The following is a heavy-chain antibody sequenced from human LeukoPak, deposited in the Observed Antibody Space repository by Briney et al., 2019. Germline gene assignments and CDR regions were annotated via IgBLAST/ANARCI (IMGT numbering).Heavy chain of an antibody. J-gene: IGHJ4*02. Sequence: GASVKVSCKASGGTFSSYAISWVRQAPGQGLEWMGGIIPIFGTANYAQKFQGRVTITADESTSTAYMELSSLRSEDTAVYYCASHRPSITMIVVDIPNYYFDYWGQGTLVTVSS. D-gene: IGHD3-22*01. CDR1: GGTFSSYA. CDR3: ASHRPSITMIVVDIPNYYFDY. CDR2: IIPIFGTA. V-gene: IGHV1-69*13.